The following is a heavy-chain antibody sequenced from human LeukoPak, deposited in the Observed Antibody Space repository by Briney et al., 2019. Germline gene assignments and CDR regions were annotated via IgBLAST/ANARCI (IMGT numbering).Heavy chain of an antibody. Sequence: SETLSLACTVSGDSINSYYWNWIRQPPGKGLEWIGYIYYSGRTDYNPSLKSRVTISVDTSKHQFSMKLKSVTAADTAVYFCARGRWLPNAFDIWGQGTMVTVFS. CDR2: IYYSGRT. CDR1: GDSINSYY. J-gene: IGHJ3*02. V-gene: IGHV4-59*01. CDR3: ARGRWLPNAFDI. D-gene: IGHD5-24*01.